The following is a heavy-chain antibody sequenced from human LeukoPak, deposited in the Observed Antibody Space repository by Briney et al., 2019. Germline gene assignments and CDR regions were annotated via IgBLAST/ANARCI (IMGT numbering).Heavy chain of an antibody. CDR3: ARVLDVDTVVFHYYFDF. CDR1: GYSFNTYW. D-gene: IGHD5-18*01. Sequence: GESLKISCQGSGYSFNTYWVGWVRQMPGKGLEWMGVIYPADSDTRYSPSFHGQVTISADKSINTAYLQWRTLKASDSAIYYCARVLDVDTVVFHYYFDFWGQGTLVTVSS. J-gene: IGHJ4*02. V-gene: IGHV5-51*01. CDR2: IYPADSDT.